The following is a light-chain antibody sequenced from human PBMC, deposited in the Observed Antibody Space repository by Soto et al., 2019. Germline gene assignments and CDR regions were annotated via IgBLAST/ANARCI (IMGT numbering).Light chain of an antibody. CDR3: QSYDGIHQRI. Sequence: NFMLTQPLSVSESPGKTVAISCTLRSGSIGSNYVQWFQQRPGIAPTTVIFENNQRPSGVPDRFSGSIDSSSNSASLTISGLKTEDEADYYCQSYDGIHQRIFGGGNKLTV. CDR2: ENN. J-gene: IGLJ2*01. CDR1: SGSIGSNY. V-gene: IGLV6-57*04.